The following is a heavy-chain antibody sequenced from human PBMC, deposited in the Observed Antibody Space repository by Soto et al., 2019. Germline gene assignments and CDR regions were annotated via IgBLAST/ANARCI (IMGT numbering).Heavy chain of an antibody. V-gene: IGHV1-18*01. Sequence: QVQLVQSGAEVKKPGASVKVSCKASGYTFTSYGISWVRQAPGQGLEWMGWISAYNGNTNYAQKLQGRVTMPTDTSTSTAYMELRSLRSDDTAVYYCARDTDTILPEDHYYGMDVWGQGTTVTVSS. CDR3: ARDTDTILPEDHYYGMDV. CDR2: ISAYNGNT. J-gene: IGHJ6*02. D-gene: IGHD3-3*01. CDR1: GYTFTSYG.